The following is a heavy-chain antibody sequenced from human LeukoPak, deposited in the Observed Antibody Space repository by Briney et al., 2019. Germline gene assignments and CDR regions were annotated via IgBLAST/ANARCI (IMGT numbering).Heavy chain of an antibody. Sequence: GRSLRLSCAASGFTFSSYAMHWVRQAPGKGLEWVAVISYDGSNKYYADSVKGRFTISRDNSKNTLYLQMNSLRAEDTAAYYCARGRGQLWSSFDYWGQGTLVTVSS. V-gene: IGHV3-30*04. J-gene: IGHJ4*02. CDR1: GFTFSSYA. CDR2: ISYDGSNK. CDR3: ARGRGQLWSSFDY. D-gene: IGHD5-18*01.